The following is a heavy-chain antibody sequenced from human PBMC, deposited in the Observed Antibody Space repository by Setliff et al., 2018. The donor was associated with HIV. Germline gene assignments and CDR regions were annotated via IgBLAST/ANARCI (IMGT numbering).Heavy chain of an antibody. D-gene: IGHD1-26*01. CDR3: ARDHELGAFDL. CDR1: GMSVSGYY. CDR2: IYHTGTT. Sequence: PSETLSLTCRVSGMSVSGYYWSWIRQSPGKGLEWIGYIYHTGTTSYNPSLKSRVTIQIDRSNNHFSLNLRSATTADTAVYFCARDHELGAFDLWGQGTMGTVSS. V-gene: IGHV4-59*02. J-gene: IGHJ3*01.